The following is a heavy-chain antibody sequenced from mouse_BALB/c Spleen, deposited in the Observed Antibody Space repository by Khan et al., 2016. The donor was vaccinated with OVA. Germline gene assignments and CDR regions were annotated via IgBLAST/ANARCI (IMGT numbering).Heavy chain of an antibody. CDR3: TRARGCDGYYSYWYFDV. J-gene: IGHJ1*01. V-gene: IGHV5-17*02. CDR2: ISSGTSPI. CDR1: GFTFSNFG. D-gene: IGHD2-3*01. Sequence: EVELVESGGGLVQPGGSRKLSCAASGFTFSNFGMHWVRLAPEKGLEWVAYISSGTSPIYYADTVTGRFTISRDNPKNTLFLQMTSLRYEDTAMYYGTRARGCDGYYSYWYFDVWGAGTTVTVSS.